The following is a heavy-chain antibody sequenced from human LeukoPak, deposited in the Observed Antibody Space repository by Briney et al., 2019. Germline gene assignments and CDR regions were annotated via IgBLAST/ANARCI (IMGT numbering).Heavy chain of an antibody. Sequence: SETLSLTCAVYGGSFSGYYWSWIRQPPGKGLEWIGEINHSGSTNYNPSLKSRVTISVDTSKNQFSLKLSSVTAADTAVYYCASTSGDFDYWGQGTLVTVSS. V-gene: IGHV4-34*01. CDR3: ASTSGDFDY. CDR1: GGSFSGYY. J-gene: IGHJ4*02. D-gene: IGHD2-8*01. CDR2: INHSGST.